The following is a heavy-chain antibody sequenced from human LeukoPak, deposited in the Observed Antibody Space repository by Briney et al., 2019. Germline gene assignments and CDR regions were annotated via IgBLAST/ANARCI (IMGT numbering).Heavy chain of an antibody. Sequence: GGSLRLSCAASGFTFSSYAMHWVRQAPGKGLEWVAVISYDGSNKYYADSVKGRFTISRDNSKNTLYLQMNSLRAEDTAVYYCARDRRIAVAGTVPNYFDYWGRGTLVTVSS. D-gene: IGHD6-19*01. V-gene: IGHV3-30-3*01. CDR1: GFTFSSYA. CDR2: ISYDGSNK. J-gene: IGHJ4*02. CDR3: ARDRRIAVAGTVPNYFDY.